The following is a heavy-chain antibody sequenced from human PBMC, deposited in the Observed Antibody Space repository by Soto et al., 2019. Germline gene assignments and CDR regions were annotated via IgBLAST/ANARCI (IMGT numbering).Heavy chain of an antibody. CDR1: GGSISSGGYY. CDR3: ARDHYDSSGYYGNWFDP. V-gene: IGHV4-31*03. J-gene: IGHJ5*02. CDR2: IYYSGST. D-gene: IGHD3-22*01. Sequence: SETLSLTCTVSGGSISSGGYYWSWIRQHPGKGLEWIGYIYYSGSTYYNPSLKSRVTISVDTSKNQFSLKLSSVTAADTAVYYCARDHYDSSGYYGNWFDPWGQGTLVTVSS.